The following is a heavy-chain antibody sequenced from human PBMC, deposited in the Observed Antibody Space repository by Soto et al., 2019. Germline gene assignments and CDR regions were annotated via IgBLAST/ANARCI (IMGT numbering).Heavy chain of an antibody. CDR2: ISSDGGDT. D-gene: IGHD3-16*01. J-gene: IGHJ4*02. V-gene: IGHV3-23*01. Sequence: EVQLLESGGDLVQPGGSLRLSCTTYRFRFSGYAMSWVRQAPGKGLEWVSGISSDGGDTYYAGFVEGRFTISRDNSRNTLHLQMNSLRVEDTAVYYCTKRDAFGEIDYWGQGTLVTVSS. CDR3: TKRDAFGEIDY. CDR1: RFRFSGYA.